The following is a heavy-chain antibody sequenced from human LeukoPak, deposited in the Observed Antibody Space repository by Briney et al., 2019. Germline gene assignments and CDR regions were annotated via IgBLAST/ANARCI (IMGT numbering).Heavy chain of an antibody. J-gene: IGHJ4*02. D-gene: IGHD5-12*01. CDR3: ARDRGDGYDYFWDY. V-gene: IGHV4-59*01. CDR2: IYYTGST. CDR1: GGSISTYY. Sequence: SETLSLTCTVSGGSISTYYWSWIRQPPGKGLEWIGYIYYTGSTNYNPSLKSRVTISVDTSKNQFSLKLSSVTAADTAVYCCARDRGDGYDYFWDYWGQGTLVTVSS.